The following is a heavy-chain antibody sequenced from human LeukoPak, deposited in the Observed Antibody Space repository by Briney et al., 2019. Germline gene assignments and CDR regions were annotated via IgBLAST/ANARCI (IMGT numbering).Heavy chain of an antibody. CDR3: AKDLSPKYDLWSARGR. V-gene: IGHV3-23*01. D-gene: IGHD3-3*01. CDR1: GFTFSSYA. CDR2: ISGSGGST. Sequence: GGSLRLSCAASGFTFSSYAMSWVRQAPGTGLEWVSAISGSGGSTYYADPVKGRFTISRDNSTNTLYLQMNSLRAEDTAVYYCAKDLSPKYDLWSARGRWVEGTLASVS. J-gene: IGHJ4*02.